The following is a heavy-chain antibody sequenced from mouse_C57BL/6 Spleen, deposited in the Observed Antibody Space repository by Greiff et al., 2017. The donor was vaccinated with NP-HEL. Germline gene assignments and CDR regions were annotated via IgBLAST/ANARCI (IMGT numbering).Heavy chain of an antibody. V-gene: IGHV14-3*01. CDR2: IDPANGNN. CDR1: GFNIKNTY. J-gene: IGHJ1*03. Sequence: EVQLQQSVAELVRPGASVKLSCTASGFNIKNTYMHWVKQRPEQGLEWIGRIDPANGNNKYAPKFQGKATITADTSSNTAYLQLSSLTSEDTAIYYCARSSSNWAGDWYFDVWGTGTTVTVSS. D-gene: IGHD1-3*01. CDR3: ARSSSNWAGDWYFDV.